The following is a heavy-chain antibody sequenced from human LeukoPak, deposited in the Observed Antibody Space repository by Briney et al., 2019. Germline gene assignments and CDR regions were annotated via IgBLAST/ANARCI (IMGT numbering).Heavy chain of an antibody. J-gene: IGHJ3*01. V-gene: IGHV3-7*01. CDR2: IKKDGSEK. D-gene: IGHD3-16*01. CDR3: GIRGGGYVFEL. CDR1: GFTFSRYG. Sequence: GGSLRLSCAASGFTFSRYGMHWVRQAPGKGLEWVANIKKDGSEKFFVDSVKGRFTFARDNAQNSLYVQMNGLRVEDTAIYYFGIRGGGYVFELGGKGKRVTVFS.